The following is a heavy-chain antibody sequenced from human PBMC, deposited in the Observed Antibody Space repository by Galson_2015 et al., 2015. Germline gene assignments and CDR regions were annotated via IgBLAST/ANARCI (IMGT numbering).Heavy chain of an antibody. J-gene: IGHJ2*01. CDR3: ARAIVATIWGPYWYFDL. D-gene: IGHD5-12*01. CDR2: IYYSGST. CDR1: GGSISSGDYY. Sequence: TLSLTCTVSGGSISSGDYYWSWIRQPPGKGLEWIGYIYYSGSTYYNPSLKSRVTISVDTSKNQFSLKLSSVTAADTAVYYCARAIVATIWGPYWYFDLWGRGTLVTVSS. V-gene: IGHV4-30-4*01.